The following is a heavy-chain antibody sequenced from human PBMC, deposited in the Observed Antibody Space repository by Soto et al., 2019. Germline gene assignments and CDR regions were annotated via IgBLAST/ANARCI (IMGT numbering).Heavy chain of an antibody. CDR3: ARGPPREGSSSGYGMDV. CDR2: TYYRSKWYN. CDR1: GDSVSSNSAA. J-gene: IGHJ6*02. V-gene: IGHV6-1*01. D-gene: IGHD6-6*01. Sequence: SQTLSLTCAISGDSVSSNSAAWNWIRQSPSRGLEWLGRTYYRSKWYNDYAVSVKSRITINPDTSKNQFSLQLNSVTPEDTAVYYCARGPPREGSSSGYGMDVWGQGTTVTVSS.